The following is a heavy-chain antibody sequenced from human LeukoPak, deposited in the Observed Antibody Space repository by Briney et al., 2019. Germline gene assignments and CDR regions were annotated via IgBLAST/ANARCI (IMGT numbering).Heavy chain of an antibody. V-gene: IGHV3-23*01. CDR3: AKEFGSGSYTLYYFDY. J-gene: IGHJ4*02. CDR2: ISGSSGST. Sequence: GGSRRPSCAASGFTFTTYAMSWVRQPQGRGRGWVSAISGSSGSTYYADSVKGRFTISRDNSKNTLYLQMNRLRAEDTAVYYCAKEFGSGSYTLYYFDYWGQGTLVTVSS. D-gene: IGHD3-10*01. CDR1: GFTFTTYA.